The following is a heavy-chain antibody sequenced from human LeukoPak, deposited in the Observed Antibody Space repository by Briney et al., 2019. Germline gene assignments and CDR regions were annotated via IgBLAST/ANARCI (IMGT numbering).Heavy chain of an antibody. CDR3: ARGRGYWSKAYYFGY. CDR1: GGSFSAYY. J-gene: IGHJ4*02. V-gene: IGHV4-34*01. CDR2: INHSGST. Sequence: SETLSLTCAVYGGSFSAYYWNWIRQPPGKGLEWIGEINHSGSTNYNPSLKSRVTISVNTSKIQFSLKLSSVTAADTAVYYCARGRGYWSKAYYFGYWGQGTLVTVSS. D-gene: IGHD2-2*01.